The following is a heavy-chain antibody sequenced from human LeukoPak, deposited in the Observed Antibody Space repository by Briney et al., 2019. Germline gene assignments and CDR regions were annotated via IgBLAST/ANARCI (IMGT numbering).Heavy chain of an antibody. CDR1: GYTFTGYC. Sequence: ASVKVSCKASGYTFTGYCMHWVRQAPGQGLEWMGIINPSGGYTTYAQKFQGRVTITADESTSTAYMELSSLRSEDTAVYYCARVEENSYGSVFDYWGQGTLVTVPS. V-gene: IGHV1-46*01. CDR2: INPSGGYT. CDR3: ARVEENSYGSVFDY. D-gene: IGHD5-18*01. J-gene: IGHJ4*02.